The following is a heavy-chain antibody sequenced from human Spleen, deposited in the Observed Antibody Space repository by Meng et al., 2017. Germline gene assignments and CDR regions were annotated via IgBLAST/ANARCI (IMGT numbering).Heavy chain of an antibody. CDR1: GGSFSGYY. CDR3: ARGPTTMAHDFDY. Sequence: QWGHGLLKASGTLRPTCAVKGGSFSGYYWSWIRQPPGKGLEWIGEINHSGSTNYNPSLESRATISVDTSQNNLSLKLSSVTAADSAVYYCARGPTTMAHDFDYWGQGTLVTVSS. J-gene: IGHJ4*02. V-gene: IGHV4-34*01. D-gene: IGHD4-11*01. CDR2: INHSGST.